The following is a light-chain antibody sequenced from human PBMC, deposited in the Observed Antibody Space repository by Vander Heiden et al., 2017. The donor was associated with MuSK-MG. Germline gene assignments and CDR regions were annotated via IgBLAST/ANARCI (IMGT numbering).Light chain of an antibody. V-gene: IGLV1-47*01. Sequence: QSVLTQPPSASGTPGQRVTISCSGSSPNIGSNYVYWYQQLPGTAPKLLIYRNNQRPSGVPDRFSGSKSDTSASLAISGLRSEDEADYYCAAWDDSLSGTWVFGGGTKLTVL. CDR1: SPNIGSNY. CDR2: RNN. J-gene: IGLJ3*02. CDR3: AAWDDSLSGTWV.